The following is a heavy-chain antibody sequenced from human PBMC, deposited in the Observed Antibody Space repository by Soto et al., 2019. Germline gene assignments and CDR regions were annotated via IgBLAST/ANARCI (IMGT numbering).Heavy chain of an antibody. V-gene: IGHV4-30-4*01. Sequence: QVQLQESGPGLVKPSQTLSLTCTVSGGSISSGDYYWSWIRQPPGKGLEWIGYIYYSGSTYYNPSLKSRVTISVDTSKNQFSLKLSSVTAADTAVYYRGRYSSGWYDCIDYWGQGTLVTVSS. CDR3: GRYSSGWYDCIDY. D-gene: IGHD6-19*01. CDR2: IYYSGST. CDR1: GGSISSGDYY. J-gene: IGHJ4*02.